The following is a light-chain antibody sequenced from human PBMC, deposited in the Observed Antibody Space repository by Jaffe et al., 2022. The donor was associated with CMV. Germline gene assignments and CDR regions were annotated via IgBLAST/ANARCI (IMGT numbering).Light chain of an antibody. CDR2: AAS. CDR1: QGISSY. V-gene: IGKV1-9*01. CDR3: HQTNSYPFT. Sequence: IQLTQSPSSLSASVGDRVTITCRASQGISSYLAWYQQKPGKAPKLLIYAASTLQSGVPSRFSGSGSGTDFTLTISSLQPEDFATYYCHQTNSYPFTFGPGTKVDIK. J-gene: IGKJ3*01.